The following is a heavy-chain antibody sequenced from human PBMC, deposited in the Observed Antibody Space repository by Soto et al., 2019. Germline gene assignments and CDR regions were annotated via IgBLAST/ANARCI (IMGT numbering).Heavy chain of an antibody. Sequence: QITLTESGPTLVKPTQTPTLTCTFSGFSFSTSAVGVGWIRQPPGKALEWLELIYWDDDKRYSPFLKSRLTITNDPSKNQVVLTMTNMDPVDTGTYYCAHLCWAASGTRYYVDYWGQGTLVTVSS. CDR1: GFSFSTSAVG. D-gene: IGHD6-13*01. CDR2: IYWDDDK. CDR3: AHLCWAASGTRYYVDY. J-gene: IGHJ4*02. V-gene: IGHV2-5*02.